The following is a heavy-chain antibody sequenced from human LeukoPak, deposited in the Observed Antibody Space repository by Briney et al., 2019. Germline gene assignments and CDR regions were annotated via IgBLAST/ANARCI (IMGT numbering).Heavy chain of an antibody. CDR3: ARNGILGIAAAVDV. J-gene: IGHJ6*04. Sequence: GGSLRLSCAVSGFPFSTFWMSWVRQAPGKGLEWVANINQDGSEKYYVDSVRGRFAISRDNAKNSLYLQMNSLRAEDTAVYYCARNGILGIAAAVDVWGKGTTVTVSS. D-gene: IGHD6-13*01. CDR1: GFPFSTFW. V-gene: IGHV3-7*01. CDR2: INQDGSEK.